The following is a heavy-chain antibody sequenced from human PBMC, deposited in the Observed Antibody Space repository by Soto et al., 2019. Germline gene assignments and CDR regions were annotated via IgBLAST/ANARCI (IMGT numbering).Heavy chain of an antibody. J-gene: IGHJ4*02. D-gene: IGHD2-15*01. CDR1: GFTFDDYA. CDR3: AKDITPFEVVVAAFDY. CDR2: ISWNSGSI. Sequence: GGSLRLSCAASGFTFDDYAMHWVRQAPGKGMEWVSGISWNSGSIGYADSVKGRFTISRDNAKNSLYLQMNSLIAEDTALYYCAKDITPFEVVVAAFDYWGQGTLVTVSS. V-gene: IGHV3-9*01.